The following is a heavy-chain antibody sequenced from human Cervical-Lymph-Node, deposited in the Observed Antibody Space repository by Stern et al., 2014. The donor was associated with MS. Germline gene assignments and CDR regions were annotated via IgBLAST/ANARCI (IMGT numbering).Heavy chain of an antibody. V-gene: IGHV3-7*01. D-gene: IGHD2-21*01. J-gene: IGHJ3*02. Sequence: VQLVESGGDLVQPGGSLRLSCAASGFAFSSFWMSWVRQAPEKGLEWVANMNQDGGERYYVDSVKGRFTISRDNDKNSLYLQMNNLGAEDTAVYHCARYCGGDCHRPHDAFDIWGQGTMVIVSS. CDR1: GFAFSSFW. CDR2: MNQDGGER. CDR3: ARYCGGDCHRPHDAFDI.